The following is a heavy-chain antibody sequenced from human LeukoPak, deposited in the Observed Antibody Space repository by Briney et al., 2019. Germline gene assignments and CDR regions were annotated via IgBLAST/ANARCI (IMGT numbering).Heavy chain of an antibody. J-gene: IGHJ2*01. CDR2: IYASGST. V-gene: IGHV4-4*07. CDR1: GDSISSYY. CDR3: ARTVSSYNWYFDL. Sequence: PSETLSLTCTVTGDSISSYYWSWIRQPAGKELEWIGRIYASGSTNYNPSLKSRVTISVDKSKNQVSLKLSSVTAADTAVYYCARTVSSYNWYFDLWGRGTLVTVSS. D-gene: IGHD4-11*01.